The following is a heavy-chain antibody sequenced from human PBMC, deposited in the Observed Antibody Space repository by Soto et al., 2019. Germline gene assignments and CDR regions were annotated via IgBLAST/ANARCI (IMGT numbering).Heavy chain of an antibody. V-gene: IGHV3-13*01. CDR3: AKADDGGTHFEN. J-gene: IGHJ4*02. D-gene: IGHD4-17*01. CDR2: IGSAGDT. CDR1: GFTVSRYD. Sequence: EVQLVESGGGLVQPGGSLRLSCAASGFTVSRYDMYWVRQATGKGLEWVSVIGSAGDTYYPGSVKGRFTISRENAQNSLYLQMTSLRAEDTAVYYCAKADDGGTHFENWGQGTLVTVSS.